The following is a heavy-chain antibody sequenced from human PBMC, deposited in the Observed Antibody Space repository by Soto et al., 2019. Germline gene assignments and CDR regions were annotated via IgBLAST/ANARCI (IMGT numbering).Heavy chain of an antibody. CDR1: GFSFSSYW. CDR2: IKPDGSEG. CDR3: SRGDYYDSNGPFSDAFDV. Sequence: EVQLVESGGGLVQPGGSVRLSCAASGFSFSSYWMSWVRQAPGKGLEWVANIKPDGSEGYYVDSVKGRFTLSRDNAKNTRYLQMNTLRAEDTAVYYCSRGDYYDSNGPFSDAFDVWGQGTMVTVSS. D-gene: IGHD3-22*01. J-gene: IGHJ3*01. V-gene: IGHV3-7*04.